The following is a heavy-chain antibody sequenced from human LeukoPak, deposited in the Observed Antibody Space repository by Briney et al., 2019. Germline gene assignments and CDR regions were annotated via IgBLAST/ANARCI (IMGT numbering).Heavy chain of an antibody. V-gene: IGHV4-4*07. CDR3: ARSDTYYYYGMDV. CDR2: IYTSGST. CDR1: GGSISSYY. J-gene: IGHJ6*02. Sequence: SETLSLTWTVSGGSISSYYWSWIRQPAAKGLEWIGRIYTSGSTNYNPSLKSRVTMSVDTSKNQFSLKLSSVTAADTAVYYCARSDTYYYYGMDVWGQGTTVTVSS.